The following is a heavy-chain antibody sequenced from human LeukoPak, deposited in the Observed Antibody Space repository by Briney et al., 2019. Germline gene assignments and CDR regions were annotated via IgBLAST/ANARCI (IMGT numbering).Heavy chain of an antibody. CDR1: RYSFTDYY. J-gene: IGHJ5*02. CDR2: INPNSGGT. Sequence: ASVKDSCKTSRYSFTDYYMHSVREAPGQGVEWMGWINPNSGGTSSTPKFRGRVTMPMDTSSTTVYMEVSWLTSDHTAIYSCARAGRLDGGPYLIGPWGQGTLVTVSS. V-gene: IGHV1-2*02. CDR3: ARAGRLDGGPYLIGP. D-gene: IGHD2-21*01.